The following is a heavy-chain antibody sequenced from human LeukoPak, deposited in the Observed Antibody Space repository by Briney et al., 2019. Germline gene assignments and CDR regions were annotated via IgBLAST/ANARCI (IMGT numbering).Heavy chain of an antibody. Sequence: SETLSLTCTVSGGSISNYYWSWIRQPPGKGLEWIGYIDYSGWTNYNPSLKSRVTISVDTSKNQFSLKLSSVTAADTAVYYCARDRASGSGKYYFDYWGQGTLVTVSS. CDR1: GGSISNYY. CDR3: ARDRASGSGKYYFDY. J-gene: IGHJ4*02. V-gene: IGHV4-59*01. CDR2: IDYSGWT. D-gene: IGHD3-10*01.